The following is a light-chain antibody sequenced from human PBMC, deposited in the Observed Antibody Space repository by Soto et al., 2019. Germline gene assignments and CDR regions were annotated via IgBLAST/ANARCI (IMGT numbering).Light chain of an antibody. CDR2: DVS. V-gene: IGLV2-11*01. CDR1: SSDVGGYHY. CDR3: CSYASFRYV. J-gene: IGLJ1*01. Sequence: QSVLTQPRSVSGSPGQSVTISCTGTSSDVGGYHYVSWYQHHPGKAPKLLIFDVSYRPSGIPDRFSGSKSGNTASLTISGLQAEDDADYYCCSYASFRYVFGSGTKVTVL.